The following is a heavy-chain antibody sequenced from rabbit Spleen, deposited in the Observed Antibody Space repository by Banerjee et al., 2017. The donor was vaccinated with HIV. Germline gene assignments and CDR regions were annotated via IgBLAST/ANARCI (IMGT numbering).Heavy chain of an antibody. CDR2: IYVGSGGST. D-gene: IGHD8-1*01. CDR1: GFSFSSSFW. CDR3: ARDSGSSFSSYGMDL. J-gene: IGHJ6*01. Sequence: QSLEESGGDLVKPGASLTLTCTASGFSFSSSFWICWVRQAPGKGLEWIACIYVGSGGSTYYASWAKGRFTISKTSSTTVTLQVTSLTAADTATYFCARDSGSSFSSYGMDLWGPGTLVTVS. V-gene: IGHV1S40*01.